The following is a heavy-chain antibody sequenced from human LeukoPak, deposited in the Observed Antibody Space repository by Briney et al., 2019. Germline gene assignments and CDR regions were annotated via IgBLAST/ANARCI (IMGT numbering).Heavy chain of an antibody. CDR2: ISAYNGNT. CDR3: ARDPDCSSTRCSESPFDY. Sequence: ASVKVSCNASGYRFTSYGISWVRQAPGQGLEWMAWISAYNGNTNYAQKFQGRVIMTTDTSTSTAYMELRSLRSDDTAVYYCARDPDCSSTRCSESPFDYWGQGTLVTVSS. D-gene: IGHD2-2*01. J-gene: IGHJ4*02. V-gene: IGHV1-18*01. CDR1: GYRFTSYG.